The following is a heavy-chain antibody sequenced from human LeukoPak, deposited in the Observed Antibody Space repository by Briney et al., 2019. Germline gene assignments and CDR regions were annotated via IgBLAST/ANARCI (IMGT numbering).Heavy chain of an antibody. CDR2: IIPIFGTA. V-gene: IGHV1-69*13. CDR1: GGTFSSYA. Sequence: SAKVSCKASGGTFSSYAISRVRQAPGQRLEWMGGIIPIFGTANYAQKFQGRVTITADESTSTAYMELSSLRSEDTAVYYCARDRLTFCSSTSCHTPDAFDIWGQGTMVTVSS. J-gene: IGHJ3*02. D-gene: IGHD2-2*01. CDR3: ARDRLTFCSSTSCHTPDAFDI.